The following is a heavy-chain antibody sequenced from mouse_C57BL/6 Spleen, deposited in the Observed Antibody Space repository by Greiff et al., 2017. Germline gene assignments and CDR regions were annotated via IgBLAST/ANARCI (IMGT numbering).Heavy chain of an antibody. CDR1: GYSFTGYF. CDR2: INPYNGDT. CDR3: ARPSIHYYAMDY. J-gene: IGHJ4*01. Sequence: EVKLQESGPELVKPGDSVKISCKASGYSFTGYFMNWVMQSHGKSLEWIGRINPYNGDTFYNQKFKGKATLTVDKSSSTAHMALRSLTSEDSAVYYCARPSIHYYAMDYWGQGTSVTVSS. V-gene: IGHV1-20*01.